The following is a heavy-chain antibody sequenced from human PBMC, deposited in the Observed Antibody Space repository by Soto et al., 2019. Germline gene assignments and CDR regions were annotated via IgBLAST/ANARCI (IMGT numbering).Heavy chain of an antibody. CDR1: GFTFSSYG. J-gene: IGHJ6*02. D-gene: IGHD3-10*01. Sequence: GGSLRLSCAASGFTFSSYGMHWVRQAPGKGLEWVAVISYDGSNKYYADSVKGRFTISRDNSENTLYLQMNSLRAEDTAVYYCAKDHRSGSQYYYYGMDVWGQGTTVTVSS. CDR2: ISYDGSNK. V-gene: IGHV3-30*18. CDR3: AKDHRSGSQYYYYGMDV.